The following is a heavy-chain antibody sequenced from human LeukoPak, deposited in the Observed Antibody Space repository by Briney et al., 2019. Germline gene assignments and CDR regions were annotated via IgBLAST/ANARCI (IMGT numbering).Heavy chain of an antibody. D-gene: IGHD6-13*01. Sequence: SETLSLTCTVSGGSISSYYWSWIRQPPRKGLEWIGYIYYSGSTNYNPSLKSRVTISVDTSKNQFSLKLSSVTAADTAVYYCARLIAAAAQFAGAFDIWGQGTMVTVSS. CDR3: ARLIAAAAQFAGAFDI. J-gene: IGHJ3*02. CDR2: IYYSGST. CDR1: GGSISSYY. V-gene: IGHV4-59*01.